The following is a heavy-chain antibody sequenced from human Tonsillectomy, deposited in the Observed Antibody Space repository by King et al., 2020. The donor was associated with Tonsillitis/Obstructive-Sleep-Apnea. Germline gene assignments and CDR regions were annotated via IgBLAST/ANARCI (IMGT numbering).Heavy chain of an antibody. J-gene: IGHJ4*02. CDR2: INSDGSST. CDR1: GFTFSSYR. CDR3: ARAYCSGGSCYSRHFDY. D-gene: IGHD2-15*01. Sequence: VQLVESGGGLVQPGGSLRLSCAASGFTFSSYRMHWVRQAPGKGLVWVSRINSDGSSTSYADSVKGRFTISRDNAKNTLYLQMNSLRAEDTAVYYCARAYCSGGSCYSRHFDYWGQGTLVTVSS. V-gene: IGHV3-74*01.